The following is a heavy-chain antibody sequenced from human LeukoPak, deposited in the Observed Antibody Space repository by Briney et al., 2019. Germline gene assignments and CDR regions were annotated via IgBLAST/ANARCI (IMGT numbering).Heavy chain of an antibody. CDR3: VRAGPYYYGSGSYWFDP. J-gene: IGHJ5*02. D-gene: IGHD3-10*01. V-gene: IGHV1-18*01. Sequence: ASVKVSCKASGYTFTSYGISWVRQAPGQGLEWMGWISAYNGNTNYAQKLQGRVTMTTDTSTSTAYMELRSLRSDDTAVYYCVRAGPYYYGSGSYWFDPWGQGTLVTVSS. CDR1: GYTFTSYG. CDR2: ISAYNGNT.